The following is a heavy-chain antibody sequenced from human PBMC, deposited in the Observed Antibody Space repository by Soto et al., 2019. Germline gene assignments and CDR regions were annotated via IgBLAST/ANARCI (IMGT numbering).Heavy chain of an antibody. CDR1: GYRFTPYW. D-gene: IGHD3-22*01. V-gene: IGHV5-51*01. Sequence: PGGSLKIYCRTPGYRFTPYWIAWVRQMPGKGLEWVGIIFPSDSDARYSPSFQGQVTISADRSTSTVFLQWDSLKASDTAVYFCARKDKSGYFNWFDPWGQGTLVTVSS. CDR3: ARKDKSGYFNWFDP. CDR2: IFPSDSDA. J-gene: IGHJ5*02.